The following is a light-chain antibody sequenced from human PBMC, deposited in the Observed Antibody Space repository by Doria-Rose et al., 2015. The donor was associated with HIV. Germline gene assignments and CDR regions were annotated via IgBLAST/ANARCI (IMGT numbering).Light chain of an antibody. J-gene: IGKJ4*01. V-gene: IGKV3-15*01. CDR2: GAS. CDR3: QQYNNWPPLT. CDR1: QSVSSN. Sequence: EIVMTQSPATLSVSPGERATLSCRASQSVSSNLAWYQQKPGQTPRLLIYGASTRATGIPARFSGSGSGTEFTLTISSVQSEDFAVYHCQQYNNWPPLTFGGGTKVEIK.